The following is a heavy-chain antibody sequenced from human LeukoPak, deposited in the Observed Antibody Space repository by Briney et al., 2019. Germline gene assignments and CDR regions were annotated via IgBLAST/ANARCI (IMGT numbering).Heavy chain of an antibody. CDR2: IYPDDSDT. CDR1: GYRFTNCW. Sequence: GESLKISCKASGYRFTNCWIGWVRQMPGKGLEWMGVIYPDDSDTTYSPSFQGQVTISADKSISTACLQWSSLKASDTAMYYCASAGDSSGYYYFSAFDIWGQGTMVTVSS. V-gene: IGHV5-51*01. CDR3: ASAGDSSGYYYFSAFDI. D-gene: IGHD3-22*01. J-gene: IGHJ3*02.